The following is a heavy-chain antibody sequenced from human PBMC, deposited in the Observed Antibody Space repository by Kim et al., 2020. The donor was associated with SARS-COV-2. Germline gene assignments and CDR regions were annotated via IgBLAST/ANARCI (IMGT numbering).Heavy chain of an antibody. V-gene: IGHV3-23*01. CDR1: GFTFSNYA. D-gene: IGHD3-10*01. CDR2: ITASVGST. J-gene: IGHJ6*02. CDR3: ARRITMIRGVAVSGMDV. Sequence: GGSLRLSCAASGFTFSNYAMTWVRQAPGRGLEWVSSITASVGSTYSADSVKGRFSISRDNSKNTMYVQMNSLRADDTAVYYCARRITMIRGVAVSGMDVWGQGTTVTVSS.